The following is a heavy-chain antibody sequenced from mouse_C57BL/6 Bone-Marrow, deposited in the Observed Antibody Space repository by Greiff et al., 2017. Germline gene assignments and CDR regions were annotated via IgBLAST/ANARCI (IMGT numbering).Heavy chain of an antibody. CDR1: GYTFTSSW. V-gene: IGHV1-53*01. CDR2: INPRTGGT. D-gene: IGHD4-1*01. CDR3: ARWVNWVFDY. J-gene: IGHJ2*01. Sequence: QVQLQQPGTELVKPGASVKLSCKASGYTFTSSWLHWVKQRPGPGLAWIGNINPRTGGTNYNEKFKSKATLTVNKSSSTAYMQLSSLTSEDSAVYYCARWVNWVFDYWGQGTTLTVSS.